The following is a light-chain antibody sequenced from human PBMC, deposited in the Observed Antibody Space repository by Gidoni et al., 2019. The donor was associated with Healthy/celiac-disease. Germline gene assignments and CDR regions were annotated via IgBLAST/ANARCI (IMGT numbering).Light chain of an antibody. Sequence: DIQMTQSPSSLSASVGDRVTITCRASQRISSYLNWYQQKPGKAPKLLIYAASSLQSGVPSRFSGSGSGTDFTLTISSLQPEDFATYYCQQSYSTLFTFGGGTKVEIK. CDR1: QRISSY. CDR2: AAS. J-gene: IGKJ4*01. V-gene: IGKV1-39*01. CDR3: QQSYSTLFT.